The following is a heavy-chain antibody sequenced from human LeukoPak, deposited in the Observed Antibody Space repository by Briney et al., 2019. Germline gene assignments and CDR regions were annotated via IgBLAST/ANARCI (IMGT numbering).Heavy chain of an antibody. Sequence: SAKVSCKASGDTFSSYGITWVRQAPGQGLEWMGRIIPMFGIASNTEKLQGRVTITADKSTTSVYMELSSLRSEDTAVYYCARELRSTSSFDYWGQGTLVTVSS. CDR3: ARELRSTSSFDY. D-gene: IGHD6-6*01. CDR2: IIPMFGIA. J-gene: IGHJ4*01. CDR1: GDTFSSYG. V-gene: IGHV1-69*04.